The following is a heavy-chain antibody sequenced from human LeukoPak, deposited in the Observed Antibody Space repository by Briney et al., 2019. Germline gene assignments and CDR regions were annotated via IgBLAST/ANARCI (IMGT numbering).Heavy chain of an antibody. V-gene: IGHV4-34*01. D-gene: IGHD3-9*01. Sequence: SETLSLTCAVYGGSFSGYYWSWIRQPPGKGLEWIGEINHSGSTNYNPSLKSRVTISVDTSKNQFSLKLSSVTAADTAVYYCARVRYFDWLLFNWGQGTLVTVSS. CDR3: ARVRYFDWLLFN. CDR1: GGSFSGYY. CDR2: INHSGST. J-gene: IGHJ4*02.